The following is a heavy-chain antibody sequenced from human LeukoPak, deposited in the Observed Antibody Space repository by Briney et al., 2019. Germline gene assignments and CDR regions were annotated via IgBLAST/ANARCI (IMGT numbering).Heavy chain of an antibody. CDR1: GYTFTTYY. J-gene: IGHJ4*02. V-gene: IGHV1-46*01. D-gene: IGHD3-16*02. CDR3: ASGGDYVWGSYRTSFDY. CDR2: INPSGGST. Sequence: ASVKVSCKASGYTFTTYYIHWVRQAPGQGLEWMGIINPSGGSTNYAQKFQGRVTMTRDTSTSTVYMELSGLTSEDTGVYYYASGGDYVWGSYRTSFDYWGQGTLVTVSS.